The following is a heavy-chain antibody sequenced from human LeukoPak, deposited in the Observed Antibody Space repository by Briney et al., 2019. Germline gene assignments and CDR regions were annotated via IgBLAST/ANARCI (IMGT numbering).Heavy chain of an antibody. CDR1: GGSISSYY. CDR2: IYYSGST. D-gene: IGHD6-19*01. V-gene: IGHV4-59*01. Sequence: SETLSLTCTVSGGSISSYYWSWIRQPPGKGLEWIGYIYYSGSTNYNPSLKSRVTISVDTSKNQFSLKLSSVTAADTAVYYCARDAGYSSGIDYWGQGTLVTVSS. CDR3: ARDAGYSSGIDY. J-gene: IGHJ4*02.